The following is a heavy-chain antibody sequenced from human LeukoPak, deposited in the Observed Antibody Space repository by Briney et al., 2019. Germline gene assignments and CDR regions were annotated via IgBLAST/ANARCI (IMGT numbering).Heavy chain of an antibody. V-gene: IGHV1-2*02. J-gene: IGHJ3*02. CDR1: GDTFTGYY. Sequence: GASVKVSCKASGDTFTGYYIHWVRQAPRQGLEWMGCLDPNTGATHYAQKFQGRVTMTRDTSIDTDFLELRSLISDDTALYYCARYTVVRGLTLSGFDIWGQGTMITVSS. D-gene: IGHD3-10*01. CDR3: ARYTVVRGLTLSGFDI. CDR2: LDPNTGAT.